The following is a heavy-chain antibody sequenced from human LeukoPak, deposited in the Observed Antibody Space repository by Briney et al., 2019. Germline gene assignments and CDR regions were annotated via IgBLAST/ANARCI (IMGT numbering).Heavy chain of an antibody. CDR2: ISYDGSNK. Sequence: GGSLRLSCAASGFTFSSYAMHWVRQAPGKGLEWVAVISYDGSNKYYADSVKGRFTISRDNSKNTLYLQMNSLRAEDTAVYYCARGLQWLVLGLDYWGQGTLVTVS. V-gene: IGHV3-30-3*01. D-gene: IGHD6-19*01. J-gene: IGHJ4*02. CDR3: ARGLQWLVLGLDY. CDR1: GFTFSSYA.